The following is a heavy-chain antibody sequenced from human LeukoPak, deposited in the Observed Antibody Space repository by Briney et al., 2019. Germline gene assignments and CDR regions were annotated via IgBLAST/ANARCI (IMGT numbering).Heavy chain of an antibody. D-gene: IGHD2-21*01. CDR1: GFTFSSYS. Sequence: PGGSLRLSCAVSGFTFSSYSMHWVRQAPGKGLLWLSRINGYGSNTDCADSVKGRFTVSRDNAKNTLYLQTNSLRDEDTAVYYCARIAETNIYFLGYWGQGTLVTVSS. V-gene: IGHV3-74*01. CDR3: ARIAETNIYFLGY. CDR2: INGYGSNT. J-gene: IGHJ4*02.